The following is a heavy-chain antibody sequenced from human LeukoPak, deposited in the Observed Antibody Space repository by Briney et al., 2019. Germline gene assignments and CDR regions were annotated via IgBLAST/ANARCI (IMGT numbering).Heavy chain of an antibody. J-gene: IGHJ3*02. Sequence: GASVKVSCKASGYTFTSYGISWVRQAPGQGLEWMGWISAYNGNTNYAQKLQGRVTITTDTSTSTAYMELRSLRSDDTAVYYCARDAYCSSTSCYRSPWGVFEEPQFRGAFDIWGQGTMVTVSS. CDR3: ARDAYCSSTSCYRSPWGVFEEPQFRGAFDI. V-gene: IGHV1-18*01. CDR1: GYTFTSYG. CDR2: ISAYNGNT. D-gene: IGHD2-2*01.